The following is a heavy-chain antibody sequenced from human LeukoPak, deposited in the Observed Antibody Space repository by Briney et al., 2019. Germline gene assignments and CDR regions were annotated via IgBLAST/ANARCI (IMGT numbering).Heavy chain of an antibody. CDR3: ASTITVTTDY. D-gene: IGHD4-17*01. CDR1: GGSNSSGGYS. V-gene: IGHV4-30-2*01. Sequence: SETLSLTCAVSGGSNSSGGYSWSWIRQPPGKGLEWIGYIYHSGSTYYNPSLKSRVTISVDTSKNQFSLKLSSVTAADTAVYYCASTITVTTDYWGQGTLVTVSS. CDR2: IYHSGST. J-gene: IGHJ4*02.